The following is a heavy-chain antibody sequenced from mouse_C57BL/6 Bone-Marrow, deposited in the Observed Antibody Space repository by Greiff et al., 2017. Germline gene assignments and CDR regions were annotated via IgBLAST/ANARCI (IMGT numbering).Heavy chain of an antibody. CDR1: GYTFTSYW. CDR2: IHPNSGST. Sequence: VQLQQPGAELVKPGASVKLSCKASGYTFTSYWMHWVKQRPGQGLEWIGMIHPNSGSTNYNQKFKGKATLTVDKSSSTAYMQLSSLTSEDSAVYYCAIETNWDSMDYWGQGTSVTVSS. V-gene: IGHV1-64*01. D-gene: IGHD4-1*01. CDR3: AIETNWDSMDY. J-gene: IGHJ4*01.